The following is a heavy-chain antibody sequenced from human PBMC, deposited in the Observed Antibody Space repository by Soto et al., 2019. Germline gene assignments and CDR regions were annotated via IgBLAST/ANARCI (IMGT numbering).Heavy chain of an antibody. D-gene: IGHD3-16*01. CDR3: ARVAKSVDLYDDLKNAYYFDY. Sequence: PSETLSLTCTVSGGSISSGDYYWSWIRQPPGKGLEWIGYIYYSGSTYYNPSLKSRVTISVDTSKNQFSLKLSSVTAADTAVYYCARVAKSVDLYDDLKNAYYFDYWGQGTLVTVSS. V-gene: IGHV4-30-4*01. J-gene: IGHJ4*02. CDR2: IYYSGST. CDR1: GGSISSGDYY.